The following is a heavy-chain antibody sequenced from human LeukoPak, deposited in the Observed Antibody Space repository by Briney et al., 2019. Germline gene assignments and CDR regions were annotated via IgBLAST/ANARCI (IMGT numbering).Heavy chain of an antibody. CDR3: ATASERYDYVWESYRPPEY. CDR2: ISSSGSTI. CDR1: GFTFSSYE. V-gene: IGHV3-48*03. Sequence: PGGSLRLSCAASGFTFSSYEMNWVRQAPGKGLEWVSYISSSGSTIYYADSVKGRFTISRDNAKNSLYLQMNSLRAEDTAVYYCATASERYDYVWESYRPPEYWGQGTLVTVSS. J-gene: IGHJ4*02. D-gene: IGHD3-16*02.